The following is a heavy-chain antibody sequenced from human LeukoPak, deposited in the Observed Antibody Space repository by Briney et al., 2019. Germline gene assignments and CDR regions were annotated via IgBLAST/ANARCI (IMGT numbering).Heavy chain of an antibody. CDR2: IYYSGST. V-gene: IGHV4-61*01. CDR3: ARDYGDPFDAFDI. Sequence: SETLSLTCTVSGVSVSSGSYYWSWIRQPPGKGLEWIGYIYYSGSTNYNPSLKSRVTISVDTSKNQFSLKLSSVTAADTAVYYCARDYGDPFDAFDIWGQGTMVTVSS. D-gene: IGHD4-17*01. CDR1: GVSVSSGSYY. J-gene: IGHJ3*02.